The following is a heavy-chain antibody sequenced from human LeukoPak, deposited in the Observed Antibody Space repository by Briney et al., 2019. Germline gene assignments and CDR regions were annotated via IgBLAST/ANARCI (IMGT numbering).Heavy chain of an antibody. D-gene: IGHD1-26*01. V-gene: IGHV1-24*01. CDR1: GYTLTDLS. J-gene: IGHJ5*01. Sequence: GASVTVSCKVSGYTLTDLSIHWVRQAPGKGLEWMGGFDPEDGETIYAQKFQGRVTMTEDTATDTVYMELSSLRSEDTAVYYCASRSLSKRELPAALVVGDWFDSWGQGNLVTVSS. CDR2: FDPEDGET. CDR3: ASRSLSKRELPAALVVGDWFDS.